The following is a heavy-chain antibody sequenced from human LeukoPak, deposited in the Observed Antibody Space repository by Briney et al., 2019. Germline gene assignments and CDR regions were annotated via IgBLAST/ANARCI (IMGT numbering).Heavy chain of an antibody. J-gene: IGHJ4*02. CDR3: ARGSLGDGSLLIDY. CDR2: INSDGSDI. D-gene: IGHD3-10*01. Sequence: GSLRLSCAASGFTFNRYWVHWVRQAPGKGLVWVSRINSDGSDITYADSVKGRFTISRDNAKNTVCLQMNSLRAEDTAVYYCARGSLGDGSLLIDYWGQGTLVTVSS. V-gene: IGHV3-74*01. CDR1: GFTFNRYW.